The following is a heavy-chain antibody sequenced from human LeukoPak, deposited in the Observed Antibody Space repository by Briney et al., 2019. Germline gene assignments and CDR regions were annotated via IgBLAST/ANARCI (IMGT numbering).Heavy chain of an antibody. J-gene: IGHJ4*02. Sequence: PSQTLSLTCTVSGGSISSGSYYWSWIRQPAGKGLEWIGRIYTSGSTNYNPSLKSRVTISVDTSKNQFSLKLSSVTAADTAVYYCARGRKFGSYYVGFDYWGQGTLVTVSS. CDR1: GGSISSGSYY. CDR3: ARGRKFGSYYVGFDY. V-gene: IGHV4-61*02. CDR2: IYTSGST. D-gene: IGHD1-26*01.